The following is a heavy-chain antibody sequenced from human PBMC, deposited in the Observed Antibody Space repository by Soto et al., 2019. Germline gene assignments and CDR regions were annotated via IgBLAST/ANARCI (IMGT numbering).Heavy chain of an antibody. V-gene: IGHV4-34*01. Sequence: QVQLQQWGAGLLKPSETLSLTCAVYGGSFSGYYWSWIRQPPGKGLEWIGEINHSGSTNYNPSLKSRVPISVDPSKNQSSLKLSSVTAADTAVYYCARALVVPAANPYYFDYWGQGTLVTVSS. CDR2: INHSGST. CDR1: GGSFSGYY. D-gene: IGHD2-2*01. CDR3: ARALVVPAANPYYFDY. J-gene: IGHJ4*02.